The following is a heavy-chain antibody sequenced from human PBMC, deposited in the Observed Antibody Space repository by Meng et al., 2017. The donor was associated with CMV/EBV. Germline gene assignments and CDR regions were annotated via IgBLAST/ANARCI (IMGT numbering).Heavy chain of an antibody. D-gene: IGHD3-16*02. V-gene: IGHV4-34*01. Sequence: YGGSFSGYYWSWRRQPPGKGLKWIGEINHSGSTNYNPSLKTRVTISVDTSKNQFSLKLSSVTAADTAVYYCAGFTFGGVIVRWFDPWGQGTLVTVSS. J-gene: IGHJ5*02. CDR3: AGFTFGGVIVRWFDP. CDR1: GGSFSGYY. CDR2: INHSGST.